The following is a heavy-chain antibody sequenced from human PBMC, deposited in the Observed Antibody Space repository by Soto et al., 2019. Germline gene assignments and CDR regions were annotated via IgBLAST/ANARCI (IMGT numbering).Heavy chain of an antibody. V-gene: IGHV4-39*01. D-gene: IGHD5-18*01. Sequence: SETLSLTCTVSGGSISSSSYYWGWIRQPPGKGLEWIGSIYYSGSTNYNPSLTSRVTISVDTSRNQFSLKLSSVTAADTAVYYCARHRYSYGVYYFDYWGQGTLVTVSS. CDR2: IYYSGST. CDR3: ARHRYSYGVYYFDY. J-gene: IGHJ4*02. CDR1: GGSISSSSYY.